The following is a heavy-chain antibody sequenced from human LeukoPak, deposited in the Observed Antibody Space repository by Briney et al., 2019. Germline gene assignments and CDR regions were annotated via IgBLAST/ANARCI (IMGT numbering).Heavy chain of an antibody. D-gene: IGHD1-1*01. CDR2: IYSGGST. J-gene: IGHJ4*02. CDR1: GFTVSANY. CDR3: ARDGENWNRLDY. Sequence: GGSLRLSCAASGFTVSANYMSWVRQAPGKGLEWVSVIYSGGSTYYADSVKGRFTISRDNSKNTLYLQMNSLRAEATAVYYCARDGENWNRLDYWGQGTLVTVSS. V-gene: IGHV3-53*01.